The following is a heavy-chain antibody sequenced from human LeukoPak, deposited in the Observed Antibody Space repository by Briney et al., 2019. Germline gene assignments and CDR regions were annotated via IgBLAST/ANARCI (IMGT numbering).Heavy chain of an antibody. CDR1: GFTVSSNY. CDR3: ARDSHYDILTGLRDDAFDI. V-gene: IGHV3-66*01. D-gene: IGHD3-9*01. CDR2: IYSGGST. Sequence: PGGSLRLSCAASGFTVSSNYMSWVRKAPGKGLEWVWVIYSGGSTSYTDSVKGRFTISRDNSKNTLYLQMNSLRAEDTAVYYCARDSHYDILTGLRDDAFDIWGQGTMVTVSS. J-gene: IGHJ3*02.